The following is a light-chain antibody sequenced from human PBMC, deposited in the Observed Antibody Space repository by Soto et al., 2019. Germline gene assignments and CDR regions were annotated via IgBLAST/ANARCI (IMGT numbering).Light chain of an antibody. V-gene: IGKV3-11*01. CDR3: QQRSNWPSWT. CDR2: DAS. CDR1: QSVSSY. Sequence: EIVLTQSPATLSLSPGERPTLSCRASQSVSSYLAWYQQKPGQAPRLLIYDASNSATRIPARFSGSGSGTDFTLTISSLEPEDCAVYYCQQRSNWPSWTFGQGTKVEIK. J-gene: IGKJ1*01.